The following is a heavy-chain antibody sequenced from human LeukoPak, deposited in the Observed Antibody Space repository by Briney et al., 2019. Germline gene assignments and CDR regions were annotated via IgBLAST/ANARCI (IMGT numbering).Heavy chain of an antibody. CDR3: ARDLTAGRHLGWEPYYYGSGSYYQPNWFDP. V-gene: IGHV4-4*07. D-gene: IGHD3-10*01. Sequence: PSETLSLTCTVSGGSISSYYWSWIRQPAGKGLEWIGRIYTSGRTNYNPSLKSRVTMSVDTSKNQFSLKLSSVTAADTAVYYCARDLTAGRHLGWEPYYYGSGSYYQPNWFDPWGQGTLVTVSS. J-gene: IGHJ5*02. CDR2: IYTSGRT. CDR1: GGSISSYY.